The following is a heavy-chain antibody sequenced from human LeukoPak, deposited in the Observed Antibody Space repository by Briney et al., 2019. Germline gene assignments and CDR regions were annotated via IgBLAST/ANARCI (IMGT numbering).Heavy chain of an antibody. Sequence: GGSLRLSCAASGFTFSTYTMHWVRQAPGKGLEWVTFISYDGSNSYYTDSVKGRFTISRDNSKNTLYLQMNSLRAEDTAAYYCARGAGTTVITPWGYWGQGTLVTVSS. CDR1: GFTFSTYT. D-gene: IGHD4-23*01. CDR2: ISYDGSNS. J-gene: IGHJ4*02. CDR3: ARGAGTTVITPWGY. V-gene: IGHV3-30-3*01.